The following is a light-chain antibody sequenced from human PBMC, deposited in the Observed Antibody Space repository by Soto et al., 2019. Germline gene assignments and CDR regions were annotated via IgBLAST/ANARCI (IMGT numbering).Light chain of an antibody. CDR1: SSDVGGYYY. J-gene: IGLJ3*02. CDR3: SSYAASNNFYFV. CDR2: EVT. V-gene: IGLV2-8*01. Sequence: QLVLTQPPSASGSPGQSVTISCTGTSSDVGGYYYVSWYQQYPGRAPKLMIYEVTKRPSGVPDRFSGSKSGNTASLTVSGLQAEDEADYYCSSYAASNNFYFVFGGGTKLTVL.